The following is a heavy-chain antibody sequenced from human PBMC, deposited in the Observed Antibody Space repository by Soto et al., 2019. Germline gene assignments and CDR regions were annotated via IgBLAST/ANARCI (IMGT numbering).Heavy chain of an antibody. J-gene: IGHJ4*02. CDR1: GGSISSSSYY. D-gene: IGHD3-22*01. Sequence: PSETLSLTCTVSGGSISSSSYYWGWIRQPPGKGLEWIGNIYYSGSTYYNPSLKSRVTISVDTSKNQFSLKLSSVTAADTAVYYCAREYYYDSSGFDYWGQGTLVTVSS. CDR2: IYYSGST. CDR3: AREYYYDSSGFDY. V-gene: IGHV4-39*07.